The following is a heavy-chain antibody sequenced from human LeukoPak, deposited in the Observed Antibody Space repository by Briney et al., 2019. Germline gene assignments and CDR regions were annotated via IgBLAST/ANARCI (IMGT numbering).Heavy chain of an antibody. CDR1: GGSFSGYY. CDR3: ARLRRDVVAAAFYYYYYMDV. J-gene: IGHJ6*03. CDR2: INYSGST. Sequence: PSETLSLTCAVYGGSFSGYYWSWIRQPPGKGLEWIGEINYSGSTNYNPSPKSRVTTLLETTKNQVSLKLSSVTAAGTAVYYCARLRRDVVAAAFYYYYYMDVWGKGTTVTVSS. V-gene: IGHV4-34*01. D-gene: IGHD2-2*01.